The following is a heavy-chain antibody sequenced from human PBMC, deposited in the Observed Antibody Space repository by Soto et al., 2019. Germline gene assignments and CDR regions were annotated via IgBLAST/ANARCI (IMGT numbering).Heavy chain of an antibody. CDR2: IWYDGSNK. CDR1: GFTFSSYG. J-gene: IGHJ4*02. D-gene: IGHD3-3*01. V-gene: IGHV3-33*01. CDR3: ARDGGNYDFWSGYYMGELYYFDY. Sequence: PGGSLRLSCAASGFTFSSYGVHWVRQAPGKGLEWVAVIWYDGSNKYYADSVKGRFTISRDNSKNTLYLQMNSLRAEDTAVYYCARDGGNYDFWSGYYMGELYYFDYWGQGTLVTVS.